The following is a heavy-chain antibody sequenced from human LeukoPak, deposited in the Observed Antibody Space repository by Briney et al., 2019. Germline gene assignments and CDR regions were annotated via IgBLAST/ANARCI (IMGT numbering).Heavy chain of an antibody. J-gene: IGHJ4*02. Sequence: SVKVSCKASGGTFSSYAISWVRQAPGQGLEWMGGIIPIFGTANYAQKFQGRVTITADESTSTAYMELSSLRSEDTAVYYCARVMVDGYNWLFGYWGQGTLVTVSS. D-gene: IGHD5-24*01. V-gene: IGHV1-69*13. CDR3: ARVMVDGYNWLFGY. CDR2: IIPIFGTA. CDR1: GGTFSSYA.